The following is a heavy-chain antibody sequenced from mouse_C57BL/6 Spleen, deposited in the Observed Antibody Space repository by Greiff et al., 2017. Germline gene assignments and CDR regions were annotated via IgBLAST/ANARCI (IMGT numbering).Heavy chain of an antibody. CDR3: AREQTY. CDR2: IDPSGSYT. Sequence: QVQLQQPGAELVMPGASVKLSCKASGYTFTSYWMHWVKQRPGQGLEWIGEIDPSGSYTNYNHKFKGKSTLTAVKSSSTAYMQLSSLTSEVSAVYYCAREQTYWGQGTLVTVSA. V-gene: IGHV1-69*01. CDR1: GYTFTSYW. J-gene: IGHJ3*01.